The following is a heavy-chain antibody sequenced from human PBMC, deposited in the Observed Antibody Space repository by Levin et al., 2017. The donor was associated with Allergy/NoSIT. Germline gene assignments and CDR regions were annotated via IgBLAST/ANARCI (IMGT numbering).Heavy chain of an antibody. V-gene: IGHV3-66*01. CDR3: AREGVTTRDAFDI. J-gene: IGHJ3*02. CDR1: GFTVSSNY. Sequence: GESLKISCAASGFTVSSNYMSWVRQAPGKGLEWVSVIYSGGSTYYADSVKGRFTISRDNSKNTLYLQMNSLRAEDTAVYYCAREGVTTRDAFDIWGQGTMVTVSS. D-gene: IGHD4-17*01. CDR2: IYSGGST.